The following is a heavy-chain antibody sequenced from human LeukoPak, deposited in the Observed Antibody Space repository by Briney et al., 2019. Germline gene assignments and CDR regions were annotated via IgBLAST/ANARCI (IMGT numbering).Heavy chain of an antibody. CDR3: AKKVVVGATSPYSDFQD. D-gene: IGHD1-26*01. J-gene: IGHJ1*01. CDR2: ISGSGVTT. CDR1: GFTFSSYA. Sequence: GGSLRLSCVASGFTFSSYAMSWVRQALGKGLEWVSAISGSGVTTHYAGSVKGRFSISRDNSKNTLYLQMNSLRAEDTALYYCAKKVVVGATSPYSDFQDWGQGTLVTVSS. V-gene: IGHV3-23*01.